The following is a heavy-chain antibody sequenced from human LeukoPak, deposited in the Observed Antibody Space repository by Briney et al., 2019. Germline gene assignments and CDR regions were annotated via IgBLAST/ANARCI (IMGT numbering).Heavy chain of an antibody. CDR3: ARHLPDNSGYYSDHFDY. CDR2: IYYSGST. J-gene: IGHJ4*02. V-gene: IGHV4-59*08. CDR1: GGSISSYY. Sequence: SETLSLTCTVSGGSISSYYWSWIRQPPGKGLEWVGYIYYSGSTNYNPSLKSRVTISVDTSKNQFSLKLSSVTAADTAVYYCARHLPDNSGYYSDHFDYWGQGTLVTVSS. D-gene: IGHD3-22*01.